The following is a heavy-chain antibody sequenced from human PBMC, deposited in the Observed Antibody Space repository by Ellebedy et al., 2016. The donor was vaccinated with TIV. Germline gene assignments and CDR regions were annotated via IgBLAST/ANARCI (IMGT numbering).Heavy chain of an antibody. CDR3: ARQGHRGYSYGATYTPFDY. CDR2: IYYSGST. J-gene: IGHJ4*02. D-gene: IGHD5-18*01. V-gene: IGHV4-39*01. Sequence: MPSETLSLTCTVSGGSISSSSYYWGWIRQPPGKGLEWIGSIYYSGSTYYNPSLKSPVTISVDTSKNQFSLKLSSVTAADTAVYYCARQGHRGYSYGATYTPFDYWGQGTLVTVSS. CDR1: GGSISSSSYY.